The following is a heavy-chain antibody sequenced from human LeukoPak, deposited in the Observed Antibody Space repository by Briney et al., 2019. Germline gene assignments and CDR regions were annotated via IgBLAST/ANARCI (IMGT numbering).Heavy chain of an antibody. D-gene: IGHD6-19*01. V-gene: IGHV3-48*04. CDR1: GFTFNDYD. J-gene: IGHJ4*02. Sequence: GGSLRLSCAASGFTFNDYDMHWVRQAPGKGLEWVSFITGSGVTTSYADSVKGRFTISKDSTKHSLFLQMNSLRAEDTAVYYCARPTSSGSINSWGQGTLVTVSS. CDR2: ITGSGVTT. CDR3: ARPTSSGSINS.